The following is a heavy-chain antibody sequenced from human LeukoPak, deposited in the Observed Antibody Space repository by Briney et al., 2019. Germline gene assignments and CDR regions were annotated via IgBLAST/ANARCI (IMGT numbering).Heavy chain of an antibody. D-gene: IGHD6-19*01. J-gene: IGHJ4*02. V-gene: IGHV3-23*01. CDR3: AKTPGIAVADRNYFDY. Sequence: GGSLRLSCVATGFTFSDYAMSWVRQAPGKGLEWVSAISGSGGSTYYADSVKGRFTISRDNSKNTLYLQMNSLRAEDTAVYYCAKTPGIAVADRNYFDYWGQGTLVTVSS. CDR2: ISGSGGST. CDR1: GFTFSDYA.